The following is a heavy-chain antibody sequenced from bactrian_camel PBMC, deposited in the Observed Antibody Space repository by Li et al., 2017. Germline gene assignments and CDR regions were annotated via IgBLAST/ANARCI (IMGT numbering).Heavy chain of an antibody. J-gene: IGHJ4*01. CDR2: ISSDGNI. CDR1: RFTFDDSD. D-gene: IGHD2*01. V-gene: IGHV3S63*01. Sequence: HVQLVESGGGSVKAGETLTLSCTKNRFTFDDSDMSWYRQIPGNECELVSTISSDGNIYYAGSVKGRFTISQDNAKNTVFLQMNDLRPEDTATYYCAGGPSAPRVVGKLPCTGQGTQVTVS.